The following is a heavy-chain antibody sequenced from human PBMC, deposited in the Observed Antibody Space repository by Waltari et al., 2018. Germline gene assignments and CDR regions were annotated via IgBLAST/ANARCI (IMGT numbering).Heavy chain of an antibody. D-gene: IGHD3-10*01. CDR1: GYTLIELT. J-gene: IGHJ4*02. V-gene: IGHV1-24*01. CDR2: FDPEDGET. CDR3: ATLPMVQVAIDY. Sequence: QVQLVEAGAEVKKPGASVKVSGKVSGYTLIELTMHWMRQAPGKGLEWMGGFDPEDGETIYAQKFQGRVTMTEETSTDTAYMELSSLRSEDTAVYYCATLPMVQVAIDYWGQGTLVTVSS.